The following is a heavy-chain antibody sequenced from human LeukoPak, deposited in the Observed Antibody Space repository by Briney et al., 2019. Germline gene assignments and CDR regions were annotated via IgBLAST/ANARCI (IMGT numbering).Heavy chain of an antibody. J-gene: IGHJ4*02. Sequence: GGSLRLSCTASGFTFSSYAMSWVRQAPGKGLEWVSAISGSGGSTYYADSVKGRFTISRDNSENTLYLQMNSLRAEDTAVYYCAKGSLLASRYYFDYWGQGALVTVSS. V-gene: IGHV3-23*01. CDR3: AKGSLLASRYYFDY. CDR2: ISGSGGST. CDR1: GFTFSSYA. D-gene: IGHD3-3*02.